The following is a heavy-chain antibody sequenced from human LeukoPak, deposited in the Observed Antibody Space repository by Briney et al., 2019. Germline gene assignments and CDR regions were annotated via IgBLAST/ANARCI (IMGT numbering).Heavy chain of an antibody. CDR2: IDYSKRT. D-gene: IGHD6-19*01. CDR3: ARWDRSIAVPGARGVDWFDS. Sequence: SEALSLSCTVPVCSTTSSRDSWGWISQPPGKGLEWIGRIDYSKRTYYNPSLKSRVTIAVDTSKSQFSLKLNSVAAADTAVYYCARWDRSIAVPGARGVDWFDSWGQGTLVSVSS. J-gene: IGHJ5*01. CDR1: VCSTTSSRDS. V-gene: IGHV4-39*01.